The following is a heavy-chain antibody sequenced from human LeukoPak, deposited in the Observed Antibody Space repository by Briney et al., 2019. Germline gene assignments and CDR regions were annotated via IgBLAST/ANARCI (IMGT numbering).Heavy chain of an antibody. Sequence: GGSLRLSCAASGFTFSTYDMHWVRQAPGKGLEWVSSLTIDSAYIYYADSVKGRFTVSRDNAKNSLYLEMNSLRAEDTAVYYCGRGGVTAIRSDAFDIWGHGTMVTVSS. J-gene: IGHJ3*02. V-gene: IGHV3-21*01. CDR3: GRGGVTAIRSDAFDI. CDR2: LTIDSAYI. D-gene: IGHD2-21*02. CDR1: GFTFSTYD.